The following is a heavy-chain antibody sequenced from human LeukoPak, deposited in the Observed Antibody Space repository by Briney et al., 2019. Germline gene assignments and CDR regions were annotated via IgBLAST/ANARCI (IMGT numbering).Heavy chain of an antibody. V-gene: IGHV3-7*01. D-gene: IGHD2-2*01. J-gene: IGHJ5*02. CDR2: IKQDGSEK. CDR3: AREPLYCSSTSCYAGWFDP. Sequence: GGSLRLSCAASGFTFSSDAMSWVRQAPGKGLEWVANIKQDGSEKYYVDSVKGRFTISRDNAKNSLYLQMNSLRAEDTAVYYCAREPLYCSSTSCYAGWFDPWGQGTLVTVSS. CDR1: GFTFSSDA.